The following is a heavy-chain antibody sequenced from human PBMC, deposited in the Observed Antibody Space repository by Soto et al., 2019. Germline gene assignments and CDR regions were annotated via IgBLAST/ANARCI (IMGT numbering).Heavy chain of an antibody. CDR3: AREDPPNITIFGGARP. CDR2: IYYSGST. J-gene: IGHJ4*02. Sequence: QVQLQESGPGLVKPSQTLSLTCNVSGGSIYSGDYYWSWIRQPPGKGLEWIGYIYYSGSTFYNPSLKSRVSISVDTSKNQFSLKMNSVTVADTAGYYCAREDPPNITIFGGARPWGQGTLVTVSS. V-gene: IGHV4-30-4*01. CDR1: GGSIYSGDYY. D-gene: IGHD3-3*01.